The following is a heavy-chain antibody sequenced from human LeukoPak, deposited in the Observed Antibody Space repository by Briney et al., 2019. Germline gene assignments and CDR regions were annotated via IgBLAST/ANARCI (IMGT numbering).Heavy chain of an antibody. CDR2: IIPIFGTT. Sequence: TVKVSCTTSGGTFSSFAITWVRQTPGQGLEWMGGIIPIFGTTNYAQKFQDRVTITADKSTSTAYMKLSSLRSEDTAVYFCARVVGLTGYSSNWYSGYYYYMDVWGKGTTVTVSS. V-gene: IGHV1-69*06. CDR3: ARVVGLTGYSSNWYSGYYYYMDV. D-gene: IGHD6-13*01. J-gene: IGHJ6*03. CDR1: GGTFSSFA.